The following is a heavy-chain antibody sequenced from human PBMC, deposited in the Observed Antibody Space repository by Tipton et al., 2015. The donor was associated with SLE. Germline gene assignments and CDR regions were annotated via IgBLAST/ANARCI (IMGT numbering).Heavy chain of an antibody. CDR1: DDSIYSDDYS. J-gene: IGHJ4*02. V-gene: IGHV4-30-2*01. CDR2: IYHSGST. CDR3: AREKSGSSIDY. D-gene: IGHD1-26*01. Sequence: TLSLTCAVSDDSIYSDDYSWTWIRQPPGKGLEWVGYIYHSGSTYYNPSLKSRVTISVDTSKNQFSLKLSSVTAADTAMYYCAREKSGSSIDYWGQGTLVTVSS.